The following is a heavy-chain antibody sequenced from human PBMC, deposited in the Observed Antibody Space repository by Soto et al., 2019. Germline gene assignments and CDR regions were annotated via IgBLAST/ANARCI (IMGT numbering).Heavy chain of an antibody. CDR3: ARVSIAARRVGWFDP. Sequence: PSETLSLTCTVSGGSISSYYWSWIRQPPGKGLEWIGYIYYSGSTNYNPSLKSRVTISVDTSKNQFSLKLSSVTAADTAVYYCARVSIAARRVGWFDPWGQGXLVTVSS. V-gene: IGHV4-59*01. CDR1: GGSISSYY. D-gene: IGHD6-6*01. J-gene: IGHJ5*02. CDR2: IYYSGST.